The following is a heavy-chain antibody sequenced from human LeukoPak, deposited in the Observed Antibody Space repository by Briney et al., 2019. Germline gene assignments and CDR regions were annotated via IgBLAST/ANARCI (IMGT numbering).Heavy chain of an antibody. CDR1: GFTFSSYA. D-gene: IGHD5-18*01. CDR2: ISYDGSNK. Sequence: GGSLRLSCAASGFTFSSYAMHWVRQAPGKGLEWVAVISYDGSNKYHADSVKGRFTISRDNSKNTLHLQMNSLRAEDTAVYYCARGTGMVDNWFDPWGQGTLVTVSS. CDR3: ARGTGMVDNWFDP. V-gene: IGHV3-30-3*01. J-gene: IGHJ5*02.